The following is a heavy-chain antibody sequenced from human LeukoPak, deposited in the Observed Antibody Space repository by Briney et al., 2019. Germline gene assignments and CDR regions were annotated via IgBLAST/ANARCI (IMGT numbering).Heavy chain of an antibody. CDR1: GGSFSGYY. D-gene: IGHD1-1*01. Sequence: SETLSLTCAVYGGSFSGYYWSWIRQPPGKGLEWIGEINHSGSTNYNPSLKSRVTISVDTSKNQFSLKLSSVTAADTAVYYCARGNWKARRGSRNYFDYWGQGTLVTVSS. J-gene: IGHJ4*02. V-gene: IGHV4-34*01. CDR2: INHSGST. CDR3: ARGNWKARRGSRNYFDY.